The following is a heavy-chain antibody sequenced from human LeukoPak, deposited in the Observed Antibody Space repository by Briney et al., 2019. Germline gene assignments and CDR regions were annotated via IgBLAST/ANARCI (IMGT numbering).Heavy chain of an antibody. V-gene: IGHV3-30-3*01. CDR2: ISYDGTNK. Sequence: GGSLRLSCAASGFTFNSYAMHWVRQAPGKGLEWVAVISYDGTNKYYTDSVKGRFTISRDNSKNTLYLQMNSLRPEDTAVYYCAKGKVRYCGGDCYFFDYWGQGTLVTVSS. CDR3: AKGKVRYCGGDCYFFDY. D-gene: IGHD2-21*01. J-gene: IGHJ4*02. CDR1: GFTFNSYA.